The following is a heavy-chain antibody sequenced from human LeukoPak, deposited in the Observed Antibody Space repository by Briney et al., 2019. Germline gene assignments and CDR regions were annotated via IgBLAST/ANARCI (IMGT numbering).Heavy chain of an antibody. Sequence: WETLSLTCAVYVGSFSGYYWSWIRQPPGKGLEWIGEVNHSGSTSYNPSLKSRVTVSVDTSKNQISLKLSSVSAADTAMYYCARGCPSALDYYYLYYWVQGNLVTVSS. CDR2: VNHSGST. D-gene: IGHD4/OR15-4a*01. CDR1: VGSFSGYY. J-gene: IGHJ4*02. V-gene: IGHV4-34*01. CDR3: ARGCPSALDYYYLYY.